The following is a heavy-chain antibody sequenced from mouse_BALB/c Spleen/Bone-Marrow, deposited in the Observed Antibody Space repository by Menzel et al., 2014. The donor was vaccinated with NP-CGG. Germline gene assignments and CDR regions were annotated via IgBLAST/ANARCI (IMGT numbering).Heavy chain of an antibody. Sequence: VKLVESGAELVKPGASVKLSCEASGYTFTSYYMYWVKRRPGQGLEWIGEINPSNGGTNFNEKFKSRATLAVDKSSSTAYMQLSSLTSEDSAVYYCTRGRTWDFDYWGQGTTLTVSS. V-gene: IGHV1S81*02. CDR3: TRGRTWDFDY. D-gene: IGHD4-1*01. CDR2: INPSNGGT. CDR1: GYTFTSYY. J-gene: IGHJ2*01.